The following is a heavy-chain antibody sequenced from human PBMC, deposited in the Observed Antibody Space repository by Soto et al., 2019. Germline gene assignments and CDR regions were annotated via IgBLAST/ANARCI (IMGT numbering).Heavy chain of an antibody. D-gene: IGHD2-2*01. CDR2: ISGSGGST. J-gene: IGHJ3*02. Sequence: GGSLRLSCAASGFTFSSYAMSLVRQAPGKGLEWVSAISGSGGSTYYADSVKGRFTISRDNSKNTLYLQMNSLRAEDTAVYYCAKDSRLWSYPGAFDIWGQGTMVTVSS. CDR3: AKDSRLWSYPGAFDI. CDR1: GFTFSSYA. V-gene: IGHV3-23*01.